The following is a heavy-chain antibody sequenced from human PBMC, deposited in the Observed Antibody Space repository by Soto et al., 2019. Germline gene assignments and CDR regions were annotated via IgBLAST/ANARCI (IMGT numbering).Heavy chain of an antibody. V-gene: IGHV1-69*01. D-gene: IGHD3-10*01. Sequence: QVQLVQSGAEVKKPGSSVKVSCKASGGTFSSYAISWVRQAPGQGLEWMGGIIPIFGTANYAQKFQGRVTITADESTSTAYMEVSSLRSEDTAVYYCARGSATMVRGVMGWFDPWGQGTLVTVSS. J-gene: IGHJ5*02. CDR3: ARGSATMVRGVMGWFDP. CDR1: GGTFSSYA. CDR2: IIPIFGTA.